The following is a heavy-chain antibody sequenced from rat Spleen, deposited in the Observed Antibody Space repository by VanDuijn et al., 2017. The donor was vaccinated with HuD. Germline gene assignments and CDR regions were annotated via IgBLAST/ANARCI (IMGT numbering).Heavy chain of an antibody. J-gene: IGHJ2*01. CDR2: INPSGST. V-gene: IGHV3-1*01. Sequence: VELQESGPGLVKPSQSLSLTCSVTGYSITLNYWGWIRKFPGNKMEWMGYINPSGSTTYNPSLQSLISITRDTSKNQFFLHLNSLTTEDTATYYCARETIAFYWGQGVLVTVSS. D-gene: IGHD1-2*01. CDR3: ARETIAFY. CDR1: GYSITLNY.